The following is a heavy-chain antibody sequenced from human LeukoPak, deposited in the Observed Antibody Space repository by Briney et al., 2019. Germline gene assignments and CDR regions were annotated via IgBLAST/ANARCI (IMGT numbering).Heavy chain of an antibody. CDR3: TTSYYYDSSGYYYYYGMDV. V-gene: IGHV3-15*01. J-gene: IGHJ6*02. CDR1: GFSFSNAW. CDR2: IKSKTDGGTT. Sequence: PGGPLRLSCVASGFSFSNAWMSWVRQAPGKGLEWVGRIKSKTDGGTTDYAAPVKGRFTISRDDSKNTLYLQMNSLKTEDTAVYYCTTSYYYDSSGYYYYYGMDVWGQGTTVTVSS. D-gene: IGHD3-22*01.